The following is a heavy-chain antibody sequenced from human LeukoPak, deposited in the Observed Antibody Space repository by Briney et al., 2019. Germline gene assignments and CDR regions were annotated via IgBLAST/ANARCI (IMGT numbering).Heavy chain of an antibody. J-gene: IGHJ4*02. V-gene: IGHV1-69-2*01. CDR2: VDPEDGET. CDR3: ATDAVATAEYYFDY. CDR1: GYTFTDYY. D-gene: IGHD5-12*01. Sequence: ASVKVSCKVSGYTFTDYYMHWVQQAPGKGLEWVGLVDPEDGETIYAEKFQGRVTITADTSTDTAYMELSSLRSEDTAVYYCATDAVATAEYYFDYWGQGTLVTVSS.